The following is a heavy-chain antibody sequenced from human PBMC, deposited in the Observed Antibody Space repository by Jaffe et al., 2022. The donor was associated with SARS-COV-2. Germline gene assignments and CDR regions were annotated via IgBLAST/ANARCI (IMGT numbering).Heavy chain of an antibody. CDR1: GGSISSSTYY. CDR2: IYYSGST. D-gene: IGHD2-15*01. CDR3: ARGGHTSATAVFEY. J-gene: IGHJ4*02. V-gene: IGHV4-39*01. Sequence: QLQLQESGPGLVKPSETLSLTCTVSGGSISSSTYYWGWIRQPPGKGLEWIGSIYYSGSTYYNPSLKSRVTISVDTSKNQFSLRLSSVTAADTAVYYCARGGHTSATAVFEYWGQGTLVTVSS.